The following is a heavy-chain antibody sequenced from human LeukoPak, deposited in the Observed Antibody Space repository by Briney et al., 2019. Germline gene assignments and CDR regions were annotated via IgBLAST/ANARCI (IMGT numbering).Heavy chain of an antibody. Sequence: SVKVSCKAPGGTFSSYAISWVRQAPGQGLEWMGGIIPIFGTANYAQKFQGGVTITADESTSTAYMELSSLRSEDTAVYYCATGRQGYCSGGSCYVLGDYYYYYGMDVWGKGTTVTVS. CDR3: ATGRQGYCSGGSCYVLGDYYYYYGMDV. J-gene: IGHJ6*04. CDR2: IIPIFGTA. D-gene: IGHD2-15*01. CDR1: GGTFSSYA. V-gene: IGHV1-69*13.